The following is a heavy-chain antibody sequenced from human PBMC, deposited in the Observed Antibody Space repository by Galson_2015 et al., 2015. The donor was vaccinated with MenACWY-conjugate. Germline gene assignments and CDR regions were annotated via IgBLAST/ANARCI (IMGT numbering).Heavy chain of an antibody. V-gene: IGHV4-39*01. J-gene: IGHJ5*02. D-gene: IGHD1-14*01. CDR1: GDSISSDAYY. Sequence: ETLSLTCTVSGDSISSDAYYWGWLRQPPGKGLEWIASINYSGKTFYYPSLKSRVTISVDTSKNQFSLTLSSVTAADTAVYFCARRTPNLNWFDPWGQGTLVTVSS. CDR2: INYSGKT. CDR3: ARRTPNLNWFDP.